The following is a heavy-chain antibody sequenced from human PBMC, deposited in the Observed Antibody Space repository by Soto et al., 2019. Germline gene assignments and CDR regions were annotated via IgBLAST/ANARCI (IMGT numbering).Heavy chain of an antibody. J-gene: IGHJ5*02. V-gene: IGHV1-69*13. D-gene: IGHD3-22*01. CDR2: IIPIFGTA. CDR3: ARGYTYYYDFNWFDP. CDR1: GYTFTSYA. Sequence: ASVKVSCKASGYTFTSYAISWVRQAPGQGLEWMGGIIPIFGTANYAQKFQGRVTITADESTSTAYMELSSLRSEDTAVYYCARGYTYYYDFNWFDPWVQGTLVTVSS.